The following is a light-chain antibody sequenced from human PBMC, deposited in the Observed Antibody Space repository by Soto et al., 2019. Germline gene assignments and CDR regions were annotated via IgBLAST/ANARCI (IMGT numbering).Light chain of an antibody. V-gene: IGLV4-69*01. CDR3: QTWATGIVV. J-gene: IGLJ2*01. Sequence: QLVLTQSPSASASLGASVKLTCTLSSGHSSYVIAWHQQQPEKGPRYLMKVNSAGSHSKGDGIPDRFSGSSSGAERYLTISSLQSEDEADYYCQTWATGIVVFGGGTKVTVL. CDR1: SGHSSYV. CDR2: VNSAGSH.